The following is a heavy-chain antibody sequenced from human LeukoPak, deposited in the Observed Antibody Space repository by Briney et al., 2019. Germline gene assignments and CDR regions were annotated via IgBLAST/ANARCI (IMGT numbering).Heavy chain of an antibody. CDR3: ARAMDSSGWSYFDY. J-gene: IGHJ4*02. CDR1: GGSISSGDYY. Sequence: SPETLSLTCTVSGGSISSGDYYWSWIRQPPGKGLEWIGYIYYSGSTYYNPSLKSRVTISVDTSKNQFSLKLSSVTAADTAVYYCARAMDSSGWSYFDYWGQGTLVTVSS. V-gene: IGHV4-30-4*01. CDR2: IYYSGST. D-gene: IGHD6-19*01.